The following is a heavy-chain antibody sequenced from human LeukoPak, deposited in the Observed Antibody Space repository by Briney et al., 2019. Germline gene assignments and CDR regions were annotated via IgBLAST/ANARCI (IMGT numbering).Heavy chain of an antibody. CDR1: GFPFSSHA. D-gene: IGHD5-18*01. V-gene: IGHV3-23*01. CDR2: ISDSDGST. CDR3: AKSRRGYTYGKFDY. Sequence: GGSLRLSCAASGFPFSSHAMSWVRQAPGKGLEWVSGISDSDGSTFYADSVKGRFTISRDNSENTLFLQLYSLRAEDTAVYYCAKSRRGYTYGKFDYWGQGSLVIVSS. J-gene: IGHJ4*02.